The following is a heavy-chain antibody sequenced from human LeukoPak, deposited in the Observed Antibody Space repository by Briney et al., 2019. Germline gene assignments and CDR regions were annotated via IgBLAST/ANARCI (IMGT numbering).Heavy chain of an antibody. CDR2: MRPNSGNT. CDR1: GYAFTSYD. CDR3: ARAPFCSSTGCFYWFDP. D-gene: IGHD2-2*01. Sequence: ASVKVSCKASGYAFTSYDINWVRQAPGQGLEWMGWMRPNSGNTGYAQKFQGRVTMTRNTSISTAYMELSSLRSEDTAVYYCARAPFCSSTGCFYWFDPWGQGTLVTVSS. J-gene: IGHJ5*02. V-gene: IGHV1-8*01.